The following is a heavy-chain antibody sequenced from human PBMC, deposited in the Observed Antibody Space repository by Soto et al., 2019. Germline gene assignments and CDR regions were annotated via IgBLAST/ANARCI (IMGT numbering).Heavy chain of an antibody. Sequence: EVQLLESGGGLVQPGGSLRLSCAASGFTVSNYGISWVRQARGKGLEWVSGTSGSSEDTYYADSVKGRFTISRDNSKNTVYLQMNSLRAEDTAVYYCAKWAGFGAYWGQGTLVTVSS. CDR2: TSGSSEDT. D-gene: IGHD3-10*01. J-gene: IGHJ4*02. CDR3: AKWAGFGAY. V-gene: IGHV3-23*01. CDR1: GFTVSNYG.